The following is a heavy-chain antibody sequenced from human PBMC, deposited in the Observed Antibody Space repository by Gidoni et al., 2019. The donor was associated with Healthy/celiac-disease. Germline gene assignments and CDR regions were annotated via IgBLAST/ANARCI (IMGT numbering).Heavy chain of an antibody. CDR1: GGSISSYY. J-gene: IGHJ6*02. V-gene: IGHV4-4*07. Sequence: QVQLQESGPGLVKPSETLSLTCTVSGGSISSYYWSWIRQPDGKGLEWSGRIYTSGGPNYNPSLKSRVTMSVDTSKNQFSLKLSSVTAADTAVYYCAKINSGSSWYYGMDVWGQGTTVTVSS. CDR3: AKINSGSSWYYGMDV. D-gene: IGHD1-26*01. CDR2: IYTSGGP.